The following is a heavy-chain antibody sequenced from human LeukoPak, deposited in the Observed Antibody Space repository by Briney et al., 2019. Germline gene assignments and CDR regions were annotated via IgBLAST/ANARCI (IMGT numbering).Heavy chain of an antibody. CDR3: ARDLGYSSSIFLY. J-gene: IGHJ1*01. D-gene: IGHD6-13*01. Sequence: GGSLRLSCAASGFTFSSYSMNWVRQAPGKGLEWVSSISSSSSYIYYADSVTGRFTISRDNSKNTLYLQMNSLRADDTAVYYCARDLGYSSSIFLYWGQGTLVTVSS. CDR1: GFTFSSYS. CDR2: ISSSSSYI. V-gene: IGHV3-21*01.